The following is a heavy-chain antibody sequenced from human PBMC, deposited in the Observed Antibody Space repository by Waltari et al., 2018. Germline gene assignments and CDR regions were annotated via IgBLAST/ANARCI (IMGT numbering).Heavy chain of an antibody. CDR1: GFTFRSYW. J-gene: IGHJ2*01. V-gene: IGHV3-7*03. D-gene: IGHD4-17*01. CDR3: AKVGRVTTSWYFDI. Sequence: EVQLVESGGGLVQPGGSLRLSCAASGFTFRSYWMSWVRQAPGKGLEWVANIKDDGSEKYYGDSVKGRFTNSRDNAKSSLYLQMNSLRAEDTAVYFCAKVGRVTTSWYFDIWGRGTLVTVSS. CDR2: IKDDGSEK.